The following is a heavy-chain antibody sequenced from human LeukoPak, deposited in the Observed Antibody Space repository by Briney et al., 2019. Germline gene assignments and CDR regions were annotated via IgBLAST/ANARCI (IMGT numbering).Heavy chain of an antibody. Sequence: PGGSLRLSCAASGVTFSKHAMSWVRQAPGKGPEWVSGITGSGGSTYHAESVKGRFTISRDNSKNTLYLEMNSLRAEDTAVYFCATRPASETYFAVFDYWGQGTLVTVSS. CDR2: ITGSGGST. CDR1: GVTFSKHA. CDR3: ATRPASETYFAVFDY. D-gene: IGHD1-26*01. V-gene: IGHV3-23*01. J-gene: IGHJ4*02.